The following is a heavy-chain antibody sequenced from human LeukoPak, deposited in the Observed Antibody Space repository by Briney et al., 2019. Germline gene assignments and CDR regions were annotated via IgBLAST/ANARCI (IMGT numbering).Heavy chain of an antibody. J-gene: IGHJ4*02. CDR3: AKAPSGSSWYYFDY. CDR2: ISGSGGST. Sequence: GGSLRLSCAASGFTFSSYAMSWVRQAPGKGLEGVSAISGSGGSTYYADSVKGRFTISRDNSKNTLYLQMNSLRAADTAVYYCAKAPSGSSWYYFDYWGQGTLVTVSS. V-gene: IGHV3-23*01. D-gene: IGHD6-13*01. CDR1: GFTFSSYA.